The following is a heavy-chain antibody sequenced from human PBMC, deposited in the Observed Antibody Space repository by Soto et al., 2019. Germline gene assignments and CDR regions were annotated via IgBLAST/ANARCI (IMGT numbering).Heavy chain of an antibody. CDR1: GVSISSSF. CDR3: ARYGSGISSGMEFEY. V-gene: IGHV4-59*12. Sequence: ASETLSLTCTVSGVSISSSFLSWIRQPPGKGLEWIGYINYSGTTNYNPSLKSRLTISVDTSKNQFSLKLSSVTAADTAVYYCARYGSGISSGMEFEYWGQGNLVTVS. D-gene: IGHD3-10*01. CDR2: INYSGTT. J-gene: IGHJ4*02.